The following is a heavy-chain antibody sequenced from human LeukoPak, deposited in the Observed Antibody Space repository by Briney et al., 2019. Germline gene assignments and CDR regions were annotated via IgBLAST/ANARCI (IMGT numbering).Heavy chain of an antibody. J-gene: IGHJ4*02. V-gene: IGHV3-21*01. CDR3: ARGGGSTWLYYFDY. D-gene: IGHD6-13*01. Sequence: GGSLRLSCAASGFTFSSYSMNWVRRAPGKGLEWVSSISSSSSYIYYADSVKGRFTISGDNAKNSLYLQMNSLRAEDTAVYYCARGGGSTWLYYFDYWGQGTLVTVSS. CDR1: GFTFSSYS. CDR2: ISSSSSYI.